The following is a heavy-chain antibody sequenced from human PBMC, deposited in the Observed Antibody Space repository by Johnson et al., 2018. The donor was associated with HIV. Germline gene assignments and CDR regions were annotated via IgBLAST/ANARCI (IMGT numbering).Heavy chain of an antibody. CDR2: INWNGGST. CDR3: ARDLVDAAYPYDAFDV. V-gene: IGHV3-20*04. D-gene: IGHD1-26*01. CDR1: GFTLDDYG. J-gene: IGHJ3*01. Sequence: EVQLVESGGGVVRPGGSLRLSCAASGFTLDDYGMAWVRQAPGKGLEWVSGINWNGGSTGYADSVKGRFTISRDNAKNSLYLQMNSLRAEDTALYYCARDLVDAAYPYDAFDVWGHGTMVIVSA.